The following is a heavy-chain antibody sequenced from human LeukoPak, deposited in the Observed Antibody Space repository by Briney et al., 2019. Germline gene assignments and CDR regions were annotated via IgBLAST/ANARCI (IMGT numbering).Heavy chain of an antibody. CDR1: DGSFSVYY. V-gene: IGHV4-34*01. CDR2: INHSGST. CDR3: ARGTCITIFGVVIQTPSCYYYYMDV. D-gene: IGHD3-3*01. Sequence: SETLSLTCAVYDGSFSVYYWSWIRQPPGKRLEWIGEINHSGSTNYNPSLKSRVTISVDTSKNQFSLKLISVTAADTAVYYCARGTCITIFGVVIQTPSCYYYYMDVWGKGTTVTVSS. J-gene: IGHJ6*03.